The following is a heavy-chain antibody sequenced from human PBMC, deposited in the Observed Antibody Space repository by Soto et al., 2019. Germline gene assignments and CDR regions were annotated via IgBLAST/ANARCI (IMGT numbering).Heavy chain of an antibody. CDR3: TRDWCSGGSCYSFDY. D-gene: IGHD2-15*01. CDR2: IGSKAYGGTT. CDR1: GFTFGDYA. J-gene: IGHJ4*02. Sequence: GGSLRLSCTASGFTFGDYAMSWFRQAPGKGLEWVGFIGSKAYGGTTEYAASVKGRFTISRDDSKSIAYLQMNSLKTEDTAVYYCTRDWCSGGSCYSFDYWGQGTLVTVSS. V-gene: IGHV3-49*03.